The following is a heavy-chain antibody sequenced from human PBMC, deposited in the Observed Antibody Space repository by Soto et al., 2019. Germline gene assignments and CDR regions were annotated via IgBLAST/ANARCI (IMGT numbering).Heavy chain of an antibody. V-gene: IGHV6-1*01. Sequence: PSQTLSLPCAISGDSVSSNRSACNFIRQSPSRGLELLGRTYYRSKWYNDYAVSVKSRITINPDTSKNQFSLQLNSVTPEDTAVYYCARDLEYSSSVFDYWGQGTLVTVSS. CDR2: TYYRSKWYN. CDR3: ARDLEYSSSVFDY. CDR1: GDSVSSNRSA. J-gene: IGHJ4*02. D-gene: IGHD6-6*01.